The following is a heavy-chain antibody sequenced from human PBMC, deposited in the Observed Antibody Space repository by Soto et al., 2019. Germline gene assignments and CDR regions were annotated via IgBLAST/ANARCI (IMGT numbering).Heavy chain of an antibody. Sequence: SETLSLTCTVSGGSVSSGSYYWSWIRQPPGKGLEWIGYIYYSGSTNYNPSLKSRVTISVDTSKNQFSLKLSSVTAADTAVYYCARDLKFTPGYFDYWGQGTLVTVSS. CDR3: ARDLKFTPGYFDY. CDR1: GGSVSSGSYY. J-gene: IGHJ4*02. D-gene: IGHD2-8*02. CDR2: IYYSGST. V-gene: IGHV4-61*01.